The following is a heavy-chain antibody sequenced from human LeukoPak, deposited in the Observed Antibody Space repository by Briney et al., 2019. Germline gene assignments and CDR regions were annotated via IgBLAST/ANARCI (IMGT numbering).Heavy chain of an antibody. V-gene: IGHV4-61*02. CDR3: ARDVDCSSTSCHAADNWFDP. CDR1: GGSISSGSYY. Sequence: PSETLSLTCTVSGGSISSGSYYWSWIRQPAGKGLEWIGRIYTSGSTNYNPSLKSRVTISVDTSKNQFSLKLSSVTAADTAVYYCARDVDCSSTSCHAADNWFDPWGQGTLGTVSS. CDR2: IYTSGST. J-gene: IGHJ5*02. D-gene: IGHD2-2*01.